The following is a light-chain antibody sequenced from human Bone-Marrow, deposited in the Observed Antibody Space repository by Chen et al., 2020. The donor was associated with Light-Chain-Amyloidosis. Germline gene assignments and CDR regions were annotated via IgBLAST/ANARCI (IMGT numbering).Light chain of an antibody. J-gene: IGLJ2*01. V-gene: IGLV3-25*03. CDR3: QSADSSGTYEVI. CDR2: RDT. Sequence: SYELTQPPSVSVSPGQTARITCSGDDLPTKYAYWYQQKPGQAPVLVIHRDTERPSGISERFSGSSSGTTDTLTNSGVQAEDEADYHWQSADSSGTYEVIFGGGTKLTVL. CDR1: DLPTKY.